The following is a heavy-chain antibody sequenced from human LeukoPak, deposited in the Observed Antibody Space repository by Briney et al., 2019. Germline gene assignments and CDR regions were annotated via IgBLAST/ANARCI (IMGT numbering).Heavy chain of an antibody. CDR1: GGTFSSYA. CDR3: ARVPYYYGSGSYSSDAFDI. J-gene: IGHJ3*02. V-gene: IGHV1-69*13. CDR2: IIPIFGTA. Sequence: GASVKVSCKASGGTFSSYAISWVRQAPGQGLEWMGGIIPIFGTANYAQKFQGRVTITADESTSTAYMELSSLRSEDTAVYYCARVPYYYGSGSYSSDAFDIWGQGTMVTVSS. D-gene: IGHD3-10*01.